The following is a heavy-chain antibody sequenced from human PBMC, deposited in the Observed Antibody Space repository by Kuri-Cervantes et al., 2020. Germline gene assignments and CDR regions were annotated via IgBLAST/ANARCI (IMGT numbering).Heavy chain of an antibody. D-gene: IGHD5-12*01. J-gene: IGHJ4*02. CDR1: GYTFTSYC. CDR3: ARAPPLWWLRGDARGYYFDY. CDR2: IIPIFGTA. Sequence: SVKVSCKASGYTFTSYCMHWVRQAPGQGLEWMGGIIPIFGTANYAQKFQGRVTITADKSTSTAYMELSSLRSEDTAVYYCARAPPLWWLRGDARGYYFDYWGQGTLVTVSS. V-gene: IGHV1-69*06.